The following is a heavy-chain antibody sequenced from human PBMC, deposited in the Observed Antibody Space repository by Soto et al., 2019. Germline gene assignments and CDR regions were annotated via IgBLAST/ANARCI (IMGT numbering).Heavy chain of an antibody. CDR3: AGGVAYDFWSGYYYYYYGMDV. D-gene: IGHD3-3*01. CDR1: GGSISSYY. Sequence: PSETLSLTCTVSGGSISSYYWSWIRQPPGKGLEWIGYIYYSGSTNYNPSLKSRVTISVDTSKNHFSLKLSSVTAADTAVYYCAGGVAYDFWSGYYYYYYGMDVWGQGTTVTVSS. J-gene: IGHJ6*02. V-gene: IGHV4-59*01. CDR2: IYYSGST.